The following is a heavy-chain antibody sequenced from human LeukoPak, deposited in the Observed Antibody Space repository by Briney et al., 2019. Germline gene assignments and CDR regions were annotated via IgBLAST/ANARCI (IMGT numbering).Heavy chain of an antibody. Sequence: SETLSLTCTVSGGSISSGGYYWSWIRQHPGTGLEWIGYIYYSGSTYYNPSLKSRVTISVDTSKNQFSLKLSSVTAADTAVYYCARIQGFGELFPIFDYWGQGTLVTVSS. CDR3: ARIQGFGELFPIFDY. J-gene: IGHJ4*02. CDR1: GGSISSGGYY. D-gene: IGHD3-10*01. V-gene: IGHV4-31*03. CDR2: IYYSGST.